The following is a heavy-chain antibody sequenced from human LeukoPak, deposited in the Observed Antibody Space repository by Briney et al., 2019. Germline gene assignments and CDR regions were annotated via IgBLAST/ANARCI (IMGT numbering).Heavy chain of an antibody. CDR3: AREENAVFDY. CDR2: IYYSGGT. D-gene: IGHD2-2*01. J-gene: IGHJ4*02. V-gene: IGHV4-59*01. Sequence: PSETLSLTCTVSGVSISSYYWSWIRQPPGKGLEWIGYIYYSGGTNYNPSLKSRVTISVDTSKNQLSLKLSSVTAADTAVYYCAREENAVFDYWGQGTLVTVSS. CDR1: GVSISSYY.